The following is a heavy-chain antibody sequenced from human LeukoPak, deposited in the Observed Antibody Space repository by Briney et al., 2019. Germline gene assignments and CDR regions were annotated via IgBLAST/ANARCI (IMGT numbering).Heavy chain of an antibody. CDR3: ARHTAILYYFDY. J-gene: IGHJ4*02. V-gene: IGHV4-38-2*01. CDR2: IYHSGST. D-gene: IGHD2/OR15-2a*01. Sequence: SETLSLTCAVSGYSISSGYYWGWIRQPPGKGLAWIGSIYHSGSTYYNPSLKSRVTISVDTSKNQFSLKLSSVTATDTAVYYCARHTAILYYFDYWGQGTLVTVSS. CDR1: GYSISSGYY.